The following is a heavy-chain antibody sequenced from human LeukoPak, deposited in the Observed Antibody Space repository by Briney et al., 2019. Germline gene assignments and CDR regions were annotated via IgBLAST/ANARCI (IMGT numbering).Heavy chain of an antibody. Sequence: SGESLQISCKGSGYTFTSNWIGWGRQMPGKGLEWMGIIYPGDSDTRYSPSFQGQVTISADKSISTAYLQWSSLKASDTAMYYCARGIAMAGSDYYGMDVWGQGTTVTVSS. J-gene: IGHJ6*02. V-gene: IGHV5-51*01. D-gene: IGHD6-19*01. CDR1: GYTFTSNW. CDR2: IYPGDSDT. CDR3: ARGIAMAGSDYYGMDV.